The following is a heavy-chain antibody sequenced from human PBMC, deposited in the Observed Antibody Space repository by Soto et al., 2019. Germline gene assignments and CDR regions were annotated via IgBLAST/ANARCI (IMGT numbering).Heavy chain of an antibody. CDR2: IIPILGIA. Sequence: SVKVSCKASGGTFSSYTISWVRQAPGQGLEWMGRIIPILGIANYAQKFQGRVTITADKSTSTAYMELSSLRSEDTAVYYCARGVVVVGAATGMDYYYMDVWGKGTTVTVSS. J-gene: IGHJ6*03. CDR3: ARGVVVVGAATGMDYYYMDV. CDR1: GGTFSSYT. V-gene: IGHV1-69*02. D-gene: IGHD2-15*01.